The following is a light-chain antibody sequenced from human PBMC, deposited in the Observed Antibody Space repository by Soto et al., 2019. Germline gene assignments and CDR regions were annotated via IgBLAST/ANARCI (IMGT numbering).Light chain of an antibody. Sequence: DIQMTQSPYSLSASVGDRVTITCRASQSIRTYLNWYQQKPGKVPNLLIYGASSLQSGVPPRFSGSGPETDFTLTINNMQPEDFATNYCLQSYTAVFTFGPGTKVD. V-gene: IGKV1-39*01. CDR1: QSIRTY. CDR3: LQSYTAVFT. CDR2: GAS. J-gene: IGKJ3*01.